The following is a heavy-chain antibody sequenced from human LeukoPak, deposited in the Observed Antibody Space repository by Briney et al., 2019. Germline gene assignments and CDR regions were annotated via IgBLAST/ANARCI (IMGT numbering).Heavy chain of an antibody. J-gene: IGHJ3*02. CDR3: ARDLFLNIVVVPAAIGSSSAFDI. V-gene: IGHV1-69*04. D-gene: IGHD2-2*02. CDR1: GGTFSSYT. Sequence: GASVKVSCKASGGTFSSYTISWVRQAPGQGLEWMGRIIPILGIANYAQKFQGRVTITADKSTSTAYMELSSLRSEDTAVYYCARDLFLNIVVVPAAIGSSSAFDIWGQGTMVTVSS. CDR2: IIPILGIA.